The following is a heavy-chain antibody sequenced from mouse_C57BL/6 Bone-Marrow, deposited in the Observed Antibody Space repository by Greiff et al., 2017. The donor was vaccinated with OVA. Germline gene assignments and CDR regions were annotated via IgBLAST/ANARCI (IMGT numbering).Heavy chain of an antibody. D-gene: IGHD1-1*01. Sequence: VQLQQSGPELVKPGASVKISCKASGYAFSSSWMNWVKQRPGKGLEWIGRIYPGDGDTTYNGKFKGKATLTAGKSSSTAYMQLSSLTSEDSAVYVGARVSTTVVATGAMDYWGQGTSVTVSS. CDR2: IYPGDGDT. CDR3: ARVSTTVVATGAMDY. J-gene: IGHJ4*01. V-gene: IGHV1-82*01. CDR1: GYAFSSSW.